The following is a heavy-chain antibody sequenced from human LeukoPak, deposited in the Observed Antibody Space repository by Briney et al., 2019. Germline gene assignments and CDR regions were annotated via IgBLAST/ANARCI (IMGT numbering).Heavy chain of an antibody. V-gene: IGHV1-18*01. Sequence: GASVKVSCKASGYTFTSYGISWVRQAPGQGLEWMGWISAYNGNTSYAQELQGRVTMTTDTSTSTAYMELRSLRSDDTAVYYCARDSGPAMVAGNWFDPWGQGTLVTVSS. J-gene: IGHJ5*02. D-gene: IGHD5-18*01. CDR3: ARDSGPAMVAGNWFDP. CDR2: ISAYNGNT. CDR1: GYTFTSYG.